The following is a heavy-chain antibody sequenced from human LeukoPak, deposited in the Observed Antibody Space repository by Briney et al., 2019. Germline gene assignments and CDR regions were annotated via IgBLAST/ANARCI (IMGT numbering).Heavy chain of an antibody. CDR1: GFTFSSYG. CDR3: ANLYSSSPDDY. D-gene: IGHD6-13*01. CDR2: ISYDGSNK. V-gene: IGHV3-30*18. Sequence: GGSLRLSCAASGFTFSSYGMHWVRQAPGKGLEWVAVISYDGSNKYYADSVKGRFTISRDNSKNTLYLQMNSLRAEDTAVYYCANLYSSSPDDYWGQGTLVTVSS. J-gene: IGHJ4*02.